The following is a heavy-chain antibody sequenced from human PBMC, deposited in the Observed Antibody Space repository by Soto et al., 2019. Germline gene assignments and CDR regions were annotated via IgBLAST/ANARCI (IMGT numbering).Heavy chain of an antibody. CDR3: ARDPWAADY. CDR2: IYSGGST. V-gene: IGHV3-66*01. CDR1: GFTVSTKY. D-gene: IGHD3-16*01. J-gene: IGHJ4*02. Sequence: VQLVESGGGLVQPGGSLRLSCAASGFTVSTKYMSWVRQAPGKGLEWVSVIYSGGSTFYADSVRGRFTISRDNSKNPGNLQMNSLRAEDTAVYYCARDPWAADYWGQGNLVNVSS.